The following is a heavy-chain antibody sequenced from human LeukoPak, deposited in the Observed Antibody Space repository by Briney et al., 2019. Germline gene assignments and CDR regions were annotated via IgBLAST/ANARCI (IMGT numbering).Heavy chain of an antibody. CDR1: GFTFSSYA. CDR3: AKDFLVRGVTY. D-gene: IGHD3-10*01. V-gene: IGHV3-23*01. CDR2: ISGSGGST. J-gene: IGHJ4*02. Sequence: GGSLRLSCAASGFTFSSYAMSWVRQAPGKGLEWVSAISGSGGSTYYADSVKGRFTISRDNSKNTLYLQMNSLRAEDTAVYYWAKDFLVRGVTYWGQGTLVTVSS.